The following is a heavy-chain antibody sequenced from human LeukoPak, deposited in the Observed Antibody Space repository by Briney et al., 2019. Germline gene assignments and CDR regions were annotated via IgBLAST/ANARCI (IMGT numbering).Heavy chain of an antibody. CDR2: INHSGST. CDR3: ARVKGYDYFMDV. CDR1: GGSFSGYY. V-gene: IGHV4-34*01. Sequence: PSETLSLTCAVYGGSFSGYYWSWIRQPPGKGLEWIGEINHSGSTNYNPSLKSRVTISVDTSKNQFSLKLSSVTAADTAVYYCARVKGYDYFMDVWGKGTTVTVSS. J-gene: IGHJ6*03.